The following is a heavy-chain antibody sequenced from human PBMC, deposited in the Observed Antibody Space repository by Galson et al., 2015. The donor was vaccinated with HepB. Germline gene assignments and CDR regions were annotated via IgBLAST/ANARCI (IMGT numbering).Heavy chain of an antibody. V-gene: IGHV2-5*02. CDR2: IYWGGDK. D-gene: IGHD3-10*01. Sequence: PALVKPTQTLTLTCTFSGFSLSTSGVGVGWIRQPPGRALEWLALIYWGGDKRYSPSLKSRLTITKDTSKNQVVLTMINMDPVDTATYYCAHRRGYYYGSADNWFDPWGQGTLVTVSS. J-gene: IGHJ5*02. CDR3: AHRRGYYYGSADNWFDP. CDR1: GFSLSTSGVG.